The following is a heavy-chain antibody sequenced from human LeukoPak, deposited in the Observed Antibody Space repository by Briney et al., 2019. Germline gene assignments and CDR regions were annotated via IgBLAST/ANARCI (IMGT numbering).Heavy chain of an antibody. J-gene: IGHJ4*02. D-gene: IGHD3-3*01. CDR3: ARERYYDFWSGYSKQYFDY. CDR2: INPSGGST. CDR1: GYTFTDYY. V-gene: IGHV1-46*01. Sequence: ASVKVSCKASGYTFTDYYVHWVRQAPGQGLEWMGIINPSGGSTSYAQKFQGRVTMTRDMSTSTVYMELSSLRSEDTAVYYCARERYYDFWSGYSKQYFDYWGQGTLVTVSS.